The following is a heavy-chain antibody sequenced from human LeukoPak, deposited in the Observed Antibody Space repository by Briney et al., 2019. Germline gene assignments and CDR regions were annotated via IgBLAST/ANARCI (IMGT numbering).Heavy chain of an antibody. CDR1: GFTFSSYG. J-gene: IGHJ4*02. CDR3: AKDLRGIAAAGLDY. D-gene: IGHD6-13*01. Sequence: GGSLRLSCAASGFTFSSYGMHWVRQAPGKGLEWVAVISYDGSNKYYADSVKGRFTISRDNSKNTLYLQMNSLRAEDTAVYYCAKDLRGIAAAGLDYWGQGTLVTVSS. V-gene: IGHV3-30*18. CDR2: ISYDGSNK.